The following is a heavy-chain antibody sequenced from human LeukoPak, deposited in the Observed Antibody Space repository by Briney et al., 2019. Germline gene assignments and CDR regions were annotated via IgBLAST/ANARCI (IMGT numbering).Heavy chain of an antibody. V-gene: IGHV3-53*01. CDR3: GGWTTVATPVPYYYYGMDV. D-gene: IGHD4-23*01. Sequence: PGGSLRLSCAASGFTVSRNYMSWVRQAPGKGLEWVSVIYRDGTTYYADSVKGRFTISRDNSKNTLYLQMNSLRAEDTAVYYCGGWTTVATPVPYYYYGMDVWGQGTTVTVSS. J-gene: IGHJ6*02. CDR2: IYRDGTT. CDR1: GFTVSRNY.